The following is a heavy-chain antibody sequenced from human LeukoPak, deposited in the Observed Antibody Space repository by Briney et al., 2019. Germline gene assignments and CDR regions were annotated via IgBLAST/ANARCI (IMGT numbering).Heavy chain of an antibody. V-gene: IGHV1-69*01. CDR1: GGTFSSYA. D-gene: IGHD3/OR15-3a*01. J-gene: IGHJ6*02. CDR3: ARRAWAGSYCYYGMHV. Sequence: GSSVKVSCKASGGTFSSYAISGVRQAPGQGLEGLGGIISIFGTANYAQKSQGRVTITADECTSTAYMELSSLRSEDTAVYYCARRAWAGSYCYYGMHVWGQGTTVTVCS. CDR2: IISIFGTA.